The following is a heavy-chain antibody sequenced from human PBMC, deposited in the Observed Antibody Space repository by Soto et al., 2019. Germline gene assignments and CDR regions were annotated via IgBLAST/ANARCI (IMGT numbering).Heavy chain of an antibody. CDR1: GASVSSSSYY. CDR2: VYYSGSA. CDR3: ASGNFYCYLGVDV. V-gene: IGHV4-39*02. D-gene: IGHD1-1*01. J-gene: IGHJ6*02. Sequence: SETLSLTCTVSGASVSSSSYYWGWIRQPPGKGLHWIGSVYYSGSAYYNPSLKSRVTISVDTSKNHFSLKLSSFTAADTAVYYCASGNFYCYLGVDVWGQGTTVTVSS.